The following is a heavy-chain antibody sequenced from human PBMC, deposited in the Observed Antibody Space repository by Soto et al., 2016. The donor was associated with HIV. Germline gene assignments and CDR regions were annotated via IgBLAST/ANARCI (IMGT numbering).Heavy chain of an antibody. V-gene: IGHV1-69*01. Sequence: QVQLVQSGAEVKKPGSSVKVSCKASGGTFSRSPIVWVRQAPGQGPEWMGGVVPLFGTANYAQKFQGRVTITADESSSTAYMEVSSLRFEDTAVYYCARVATQYQGIQLSLGGLDIWGQGTTVTVSS. CDR2: VVPLFGTA. D-gene: IGHD5-18*01. CDR3: ARVATQYQGIQLSLGGLDI. J-gene: IGHJ6*02. CDR1: GGTFSRSP.